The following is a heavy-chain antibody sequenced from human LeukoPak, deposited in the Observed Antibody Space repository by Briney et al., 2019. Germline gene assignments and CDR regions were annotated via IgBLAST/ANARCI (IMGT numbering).Heavy chain of an antibody. J-gene: IGHJ4*02. CDR3: AKGEGFGVVSYFDH. D-gene: IGHD3-3*01. CDR1: GFTFDDYV. Sequence: GGSLRLSCAASGFTFDDYVMHWVRQAPGRGLEWVSGISWNSGSIDYADSVKGRFTISRDNDKNSLYLQMNSLRAEDTALYYCAKGEGFGVVSYFDHWGQGTLVTVSS. V-gene: IGHV3-9*01. CDR2: ISWNSGSI.